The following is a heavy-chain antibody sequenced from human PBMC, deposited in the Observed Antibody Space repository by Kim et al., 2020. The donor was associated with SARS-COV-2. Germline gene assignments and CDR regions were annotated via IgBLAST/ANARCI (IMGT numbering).Heavy chain of an antibody. CDR3: AKGAWGSYGFDS. J-gene: IGHJ4*02. Sequence: GYADSVKGRFTISRDNAKNSLFLQMNSLRPEDTALYYCAKGAWGSYGFDSWGQGTLVTVSS. D-gene: IGHD1-26*01. V-gene: IGHV3-9*01.